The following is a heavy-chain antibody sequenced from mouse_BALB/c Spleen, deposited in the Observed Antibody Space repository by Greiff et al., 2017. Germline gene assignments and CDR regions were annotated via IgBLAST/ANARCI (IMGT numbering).Heavy chain of an antibody. CDR1: GYTFTNYW. CDR3: ALSTMITPWFAY. CDR2: IYPGGGYT. Sequence: VNVVESGAELVRPGTSVKMSCKAAGYTFTNYWIGWVKQRPGHGLEWIGDIYPGGGYTNYNEKFKGKATLTADTSSSTAYMQLSSLTSEDSAIYYCALSTMITPWFAYWGQGTLVTVSA. D-gene: IGHD2-4*01. J-gene: IGHJ3*01. V-gene: IGHV1-63*02.